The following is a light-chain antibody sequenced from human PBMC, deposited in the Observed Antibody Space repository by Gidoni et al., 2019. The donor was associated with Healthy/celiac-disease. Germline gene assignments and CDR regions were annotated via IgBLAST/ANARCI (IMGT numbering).Light chain of an antibody. CDR2: AAS. V-gene: IGKV1-39*01. Sequence: DIQMTQSPSSLSASVGDRVTITCRASQSISSYLNWYQQKPGKAPKLLIYAASSLQSVVPSRFSGSGSWTDFTLTIISLQPEDFATYSRQPSYSTPYIFGQGTKLEIK. J-gene: IGKJ2*01. CDR3: QPSYSTPYI. CDR1: QSISSY.